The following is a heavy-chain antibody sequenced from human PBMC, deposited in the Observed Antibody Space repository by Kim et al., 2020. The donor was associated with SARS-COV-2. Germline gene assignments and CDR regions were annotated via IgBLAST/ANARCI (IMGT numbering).Heavy chain of an antibody. CDR3: ARDYGDYAVDY. CDR1: GYTFTSYA. D-gene: IGHD4-17*01. CDR2: INAGNGNT. Sequence: ASVKVSCKASGYTFTSYAMHWVRQAPGQRLEWMGWINAGNGNTKYSQKSQGRVTITRDTSASTAYMELSSLRSEDTAVYYCARDYGDYAVDYWGQGTLVTVSS. V-gene: IGHV1-3*01. J-gene: IGHJ4*02.